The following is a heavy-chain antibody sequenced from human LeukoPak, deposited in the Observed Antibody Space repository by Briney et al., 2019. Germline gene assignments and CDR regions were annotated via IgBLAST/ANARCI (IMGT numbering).Heavy chain of an antibody. J-gene: IGHJ4*02. CDR1: GGSISSYY. D-gene: IGHD6-13*01. CDR3: ARATGLDSSSWVDLYYFDY. V-gene: IGHV4-4*07. CDR2: IYSSGST. Sequence: SETLSLTCTVSGGSISSYYWSWIRQAAGKGLEWIGRIYSSGSTNYNPSLKSRVTMSVDTSKNQFSLKLSSVTAADTAVYYCARATGLDSSSWVDLYYFDYWGQGTLVTVSS.